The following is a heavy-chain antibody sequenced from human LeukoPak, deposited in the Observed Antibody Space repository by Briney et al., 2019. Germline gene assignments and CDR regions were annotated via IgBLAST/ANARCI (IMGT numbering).Heavy chain of an antibody. J-gene: IGHJ4*02. D-gene: IGHD2-15*01. Sequence: PGGSLRLSCAASGFTFSSYAMSWVRQAPGKGLEWIGSIHYSGRTYYNLSLKSRVTISVGTSKNQFSLNLRSVTAADTALYYCTRLWSTDCNGGSCPHQPNYWGQGTLVTVSS. CDR3: TRLWSTDCNGGSCPHQPNY. CDR1: GFTFSSYA. V-gene: IGHV4-39*01. CDR2: IHYSGRT.